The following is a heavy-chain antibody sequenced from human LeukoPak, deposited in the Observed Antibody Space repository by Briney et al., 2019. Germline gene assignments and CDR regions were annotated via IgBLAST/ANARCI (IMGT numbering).Heavy chain of an antibody. CDR1: GGSISSSSYY. Sequence: SETLSLTCTVSGGSISSSSYYWGWIRQPPGKGLEWIGYIYYSGSTNYNPSLKSRVTISVDTSKNQFSLKLSSVTAADTAVYYCARSIYSITYYFDYWGQGTLVTVSS. CDR3: ARSIYSITYYFDY. V-gene: IGHV4-61*05. CDR2: IYYSGST. J-gene: IGHJ4*02. D-gene: IGHD3-3*01.